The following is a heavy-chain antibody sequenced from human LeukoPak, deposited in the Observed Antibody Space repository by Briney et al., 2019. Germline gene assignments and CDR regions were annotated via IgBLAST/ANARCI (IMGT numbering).Heavy chain of an antibody. D-gene: IGHD4-17*01. CDR1: GFTFSTYW. CDR3: AGGDYGFDY. Sequence: GGSLKLSCAASGFTFSTYWLSWVRQAPGKGLEWVANIKQDGSEKYYVDSVKGRFTISRDNAKNSLYLQMNSLRAEDTAVYYCAGGDYGFDYWGQGTLVTVSS. V-gene: IGHV3-7*01. J-gene: IGHJ4*02. CDR2: IKQDGSEK.